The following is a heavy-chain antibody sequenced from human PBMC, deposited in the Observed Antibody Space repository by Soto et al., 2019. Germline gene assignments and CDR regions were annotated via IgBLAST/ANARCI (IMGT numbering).Heavy chain of an antibody. Sequence: QVQLQESGPGLVKPSETLSLTCTVSGGSITNYYCSWFRQPPGKGLEWIGYINYDGYSAYNLSLKRRVPLSMDAAKTQFSLTLESVTATDTAVYYCVRHGFGPLHGLVDVWGPGTTVIVSS. CDR3: VRHGFGPLHGLVDV. CDR2: INYDGYS. V-gene: IGHV4-59*08. D-gene: IGHD3-10*01. CDR1: GGSITNYY. J-gene: IGHJ6*02.